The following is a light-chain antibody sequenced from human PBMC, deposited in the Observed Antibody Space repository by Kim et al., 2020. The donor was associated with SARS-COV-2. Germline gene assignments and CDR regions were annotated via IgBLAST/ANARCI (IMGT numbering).Light chain of an antibody. V-gene: IGLV1-44*01. CDR3: AAWDASLNVVV. CDR2: KND. Sequence: QRVTISWSGCRTNIGRNSVNWYQQLPGRAPKVLISKNDQRHSGVPDRFSGSKSGTSASLAISGLQSEDEADYYCAAWDASLNVVVFGGGTQLTVL. J-gene: IGLJ2*01. CDR1: RTNIGRNS.